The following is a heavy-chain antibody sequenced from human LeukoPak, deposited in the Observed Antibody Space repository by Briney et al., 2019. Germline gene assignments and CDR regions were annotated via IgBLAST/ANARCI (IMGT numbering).Heavy chain of an antibody. D-gene: IGHD5-12*01. CDR3: ASRGYGRRYYFDY. CDR2: IKQDGSEK. J-gene: IGHJ4*02. V-gene: IGHV3-7*01. CDR1: GFTFSAYW. Sequence: PGGSLRLSCAASGFTFSAYWMTWVRQAPGKGLEWVANIKQDGSEKYYVDSVKGRFTISRDNAKNSLYLQMNSLRAEDTAVYYCASRGYGRRYYFDYWGQGTLVTVSS.